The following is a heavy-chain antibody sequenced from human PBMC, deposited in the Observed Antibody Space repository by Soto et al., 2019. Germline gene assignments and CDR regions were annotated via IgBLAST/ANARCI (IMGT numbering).Heavy chain of an antibody. Sequence: GGSLRLSCAASGFNVSTNYMTWVRQAPGKGLEWVSVIYSGGTTYYADSVKGRFIISRDNFKNTLYLQMNNLRAEDTALYYCARGSGSLYYFHYWGQGTLVTVSS. CDR1: GFNVSTNY. D-gene: IGHD1-26*01. CDR2: IYSGGTT. CDR3: ARGSGSLYYFHY. J-gene: IGHJ4*02. V-gene: IGHV3-53*01.